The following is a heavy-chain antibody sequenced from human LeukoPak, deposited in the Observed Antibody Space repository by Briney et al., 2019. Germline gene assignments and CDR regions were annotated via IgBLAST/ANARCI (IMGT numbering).Heavy chain of an antibody. CDR1: GGSISSYY. CDR2: IYYSGST. Sequence: SETLSLTCTVSGGSISSYYWSWIRQPPGTGLKWIGYIYYSGSTNYNPSLKSRVTISVDTSKNQFSLKLSSVTAADTAVYYCARHLSDIVGATTFDYWGQGTLVTVSS. V-gene: IGHV4-59*08. CDR3: ARHLSDIVGATTFDY. D-gene: IGHD1-26*01. J-gene: IGHJ4*02.